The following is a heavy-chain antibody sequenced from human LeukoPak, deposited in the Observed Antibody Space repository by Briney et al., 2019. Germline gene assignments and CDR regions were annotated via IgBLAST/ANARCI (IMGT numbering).Heavy chain of an antibody. J-gene: IGHJ4*02. Sequence: SSVKVSCKASGGTFSSYAISWVRQAPGQGLEWMGRIIPIFGTANYAQKFRGRVTITTDESTSTAYMELSSLRSEDTAVYYCARDLLVSSDYYDSSGCDYWGQGTLVTVSS. V-gene: IGHV1-69*05. CDR1: GGTFSSYA. CDR3: ARDLLVSSDYYDSSGCDY. CDR2: IIPIFGTA. D-gene: IGHD3-22*01.